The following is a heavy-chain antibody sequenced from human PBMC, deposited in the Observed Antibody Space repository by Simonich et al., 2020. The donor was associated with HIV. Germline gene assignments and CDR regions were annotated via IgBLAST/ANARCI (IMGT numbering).Heavy chain of an antibody. CDR3: ARLTAGGLGEYFQH. Sequence: QVQLQQWGAGLLKPSETLSLTCAVFGGSFSGYYWSWIRQDPGKGLEWIGEINHRRSTHYNPSLKSRVTISVDTSKNQFSLKLSSVTAADTAVYYCARLTAGGLGEYFQHWGQGTLVTVSS. V-gene: IGHV4-34*01. J-gene: IGHJ1*01. CDR2: INHRRST. CDR1: GGSFSGYY. D-gene: IGHD6-13*01.